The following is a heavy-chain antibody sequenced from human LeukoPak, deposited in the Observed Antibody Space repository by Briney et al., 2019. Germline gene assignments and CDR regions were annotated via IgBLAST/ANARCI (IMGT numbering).Heavy chain of an antibody. CDR2: ISSSGSTI. CDR3: ARAASSSWTDFAS. V-gene: IGHV3-11*01. Sequence: GGFLRLSCAASGFTFSDYYMSWIRQAPGKGLEWVSYISSSGSTIYYADSVKGRFTISRDNAKNSLYLQMNSLRAEDTAVYYCARAASSSWTDFASWGQGTPVTVSS. CDR1: GFTFSDYY. J-gene: IGHJ4*02. D-gene: IGHD6-13*01.